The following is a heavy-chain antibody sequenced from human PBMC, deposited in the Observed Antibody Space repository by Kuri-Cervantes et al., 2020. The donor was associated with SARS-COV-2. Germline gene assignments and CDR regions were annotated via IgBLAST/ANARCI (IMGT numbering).Heavy chain of an antibody. CDR3: ARSTEELGARLDWFDS. CDR2: IKQDGSEK. J-gene: IGHJ5*01. V-gene: IGHV3-7*01. D-gene: IGHD6-6*01. Sequence: GESLKISCAASGFTFSSYWMSWVRQAPGKGLEWVANIKQDGSEKYYVDSVKGRFTISRDNAKNSLYLQMNSLRAEDTAVYYCARSTEELGARLDWFDSWGQGTLVTVSS. CDR1: GFTFSSYW.